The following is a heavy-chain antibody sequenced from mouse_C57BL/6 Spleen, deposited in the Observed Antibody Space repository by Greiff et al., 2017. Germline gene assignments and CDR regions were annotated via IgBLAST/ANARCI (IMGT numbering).Heavy chain of an antibody. CDR1: GYAFSSSW. CDR2: IYPGDGDT. CDR3: ARTLFYAMEY. J-gene: IGHJ4*01. D-gene: IGHD6-5*01. Sequence: VKLMESGPELVKPGASVKISCKASGYAFSSSWMNWVKQRPGKGLEWIGRIYPGDGDTNYNGKFKGKATLTADKSSSTAYMQLSSLTSEDSAVXFCARTLFYAMEYWGQGTSVTVSS. V-gene: IGHV1-82*01.